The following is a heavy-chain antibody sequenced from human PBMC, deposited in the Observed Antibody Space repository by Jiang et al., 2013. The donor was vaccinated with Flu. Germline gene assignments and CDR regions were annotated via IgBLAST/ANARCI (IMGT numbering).Heavy chain of an antibody. CDR3: ATEEVAQPTAEPYFSYKHMDV. Sequence: NWVRQAPGQGLEWMEGSSLLWCTKYAQKFQDRVIITVDESTTTAYMELTRLRADDTAVYFCATEEVAQPTAEPYFSYKHMDVWGQGTTVTVSS. V-gene: IGHV1-69*01. D-gene: IGHD5-18*01. CDR2: SSLLWCT. J-gene: IGHJ6*02.